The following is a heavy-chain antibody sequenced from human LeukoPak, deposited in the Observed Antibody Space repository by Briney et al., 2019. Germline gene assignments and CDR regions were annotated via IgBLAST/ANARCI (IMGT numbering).Heavy chain of an antibody. Sequence: ASVKVSCKASGYTFTGYYMHWVRQAPGQGLEWMGWINPNSGGTNYAQKFQGRVTMTRDTSISTAYMELSRLRSDDTAVYYCARGLRVLRYFDWLPAYWGQGPLVTVSS. V-gene: IGHV1-2*02. J-gene: IGHJ4*02. CDR3: ARGLRVLRYFDWLPAY. CDR2: INPNSGGT. D-gene: IGHD3-9*01. CDR1: GYTFTGYY.